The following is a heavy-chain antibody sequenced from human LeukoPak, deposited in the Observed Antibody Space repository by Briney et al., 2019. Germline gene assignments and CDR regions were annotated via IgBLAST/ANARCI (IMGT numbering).Heavy chain of an antibody. CDR3: AKREGRSLDY. V-gene: IGHV3-11*01. CDR2: ISSSGSTI. Sequence: PGGSLRLSCAASGFTFSDYYMSWIRQAPGKGLEWVSYISSSGSTIYYADSVKGRFTISRDNSKNTVYLQMSSLRAEDTAVYYCAKREGRSLDYWGQGILVTVSS. J-gene: IGHJ4*02. CDR1: GFTFSDYY.